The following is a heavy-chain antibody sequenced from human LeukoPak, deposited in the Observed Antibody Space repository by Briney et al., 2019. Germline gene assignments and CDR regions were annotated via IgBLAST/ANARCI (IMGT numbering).Heavy chain of an antibody. D-gene: IGHD3-9*01. J-gene: IGHJ4*02. CDR3: ARSPDILTGENFDY. V-gene: IGHV1-2*02. CDR1: GYTFTDDY. CDR2: INPKSGIT. Sequence: ASVKVSCKASGYTFTDDYVHWVRQAPGQGLEWMGWINPKSGITNYAQKFQGRVTMTRDMSISTAYMELSRLRSDDTAVYYCARSPDILTGENFDYWGQGTLVTVSS.